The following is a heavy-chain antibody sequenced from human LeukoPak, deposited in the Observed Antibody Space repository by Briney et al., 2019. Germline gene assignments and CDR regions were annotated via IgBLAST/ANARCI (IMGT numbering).Heavy chain of an antibody. CDR1: GFTFGDYA. CDR3: TRENSGWYIDY. D-gene: IGHD6-19*01. V-gene: IGHV3-49*04. CDR2: IRSKAYGGTT. Sequence: GSLRLSCIASGFTFGDYAMSWVRQAPGKGLEGVGFIRSKAYGGTTEYAASVKGRFTISRDDSKSIAYLQMNSLKTEDTAVYYCTRENSGWYIDYRGQGTLVTVSS. J-gene: IGHJ4*02.